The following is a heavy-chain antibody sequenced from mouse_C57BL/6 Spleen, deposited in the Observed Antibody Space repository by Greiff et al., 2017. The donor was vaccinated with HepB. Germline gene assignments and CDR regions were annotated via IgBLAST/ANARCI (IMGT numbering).Heavy chain of an antibody. CDR3: ARGKRDYDPYYFDY. J-gene: IGHJ2*01. V-gene: IGHV1-52*01. CDR1: GYTFTSYW. Sequence: QVQLQQPGAELVRPGSSVKLSCKASGYTFTSYWMHWVKQRPIQGLEWIGNIDPSDSETHYNQKFKDKATLTVDKSSSTAYMQLSSLTSEDSAVYYCARGKRDYDPYYFDYWGQGTTLTVSS. CDR2: IDPSDSET. D-gene: IGHD2-4*01.